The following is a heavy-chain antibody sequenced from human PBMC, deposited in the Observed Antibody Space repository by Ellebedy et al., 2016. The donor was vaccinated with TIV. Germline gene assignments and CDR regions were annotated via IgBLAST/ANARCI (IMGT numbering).Heavy chain of an antibody. CDR2: ISGSGGNT. V-gene: IGHV3-23*01. CDR3: AHYQSRATNFFDP. J-gene: IGHJ5*02. Sequence: GESLKISXVASGLSFPTYAMSWVRQAPGKGLEWVSAISGSGGNTYYADSVKGRFTISRDKSKNTFFLQMNSLRAEDTAVFYCAHYQSRATNFFDPWGQGTLVTVSP. D-gene: IGHD5-12*01. CDR1: GLSFPTYA.